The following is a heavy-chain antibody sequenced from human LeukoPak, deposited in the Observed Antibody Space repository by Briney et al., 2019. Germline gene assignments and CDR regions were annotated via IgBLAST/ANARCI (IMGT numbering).Heavy chain of an antibody. CDR2: IGYDGRFK. CDR1: GFTFNNYP. J-gene: IGHJ4*02. CDR3: ARDPKTGSPDYFDY. V-gene: IGHV3-30*04. Sequence: GGSLRLSCVTSGFTFNNYPMHWVRQAPGKGLEWVAVIGYDGRFKFHSDSVKGRFTISRDDSKNTLYLQMNSLRPEDTALYYCARDPKTGSPDYFDYWGQGTLVTFS. D-gene: IGHD3-10*01.